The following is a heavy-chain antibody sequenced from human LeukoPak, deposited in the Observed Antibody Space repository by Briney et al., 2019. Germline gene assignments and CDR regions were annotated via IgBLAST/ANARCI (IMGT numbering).Heavy chain of an antibody. D-gene: IGHD2-15*01. J-gene: IGHJ4*02. V-gene: IGHV3-23*01. CDR2: ISGMGGST. Sequence: GGSLRLSCAASGFTFSSYAMTWFRQAPGKGRDGVSAISGMGGSTYYADSVKGRFTISRDNSKNTLYLQMNSLRAEDTAVYYCAKARYCSGGSCYRTRWEPPDYWGQGTLVTVSS. CDR3: AKARYCSGGSCYRTRWEPPDY. CDR1: GFTFSSYA.